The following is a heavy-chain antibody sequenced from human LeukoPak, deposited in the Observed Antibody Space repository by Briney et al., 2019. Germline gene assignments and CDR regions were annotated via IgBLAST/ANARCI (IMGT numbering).Heavy chain of an antibody. V-gene: IGHV4-61*02. D-gene: IGHD3-10*01. CDR2: IYTSGST. J-gene: IGHJ3*02. CDR1: GGSISSGSYY. CDR3: ARDPRASGTDLGPLHAFDI. Sequence: PSETLSLTCTVSGGSISSGSYYWSWIRQPAGKGLEWIGRIYTSGSTNYNPSLKSRVTISVDTSKNQFSLKLSSVTAADTAVYYCARDPRASGTDLGPLHAFDIWGQGTMVTVSS.